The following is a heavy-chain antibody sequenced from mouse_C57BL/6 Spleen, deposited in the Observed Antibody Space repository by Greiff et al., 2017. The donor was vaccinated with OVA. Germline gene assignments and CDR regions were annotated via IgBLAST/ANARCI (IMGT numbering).Heavy chain of an antibody. CDR2: INPSSGYT. CDR1: GYTFTSYW. V-gene: IGHV1-7*01. CDR3: AIPEAMDY. J-gene: IGHJ4*01. Sequence: QVQLQQSGPELVKPGASVKISCKASGYTFTSYWMHWVKQRPGQGLEWIGYINPSSGYTKYNQKFKDKATLTADKSSSTAYMQLSSLTYEDSAVYYCAIPEAMDYWGQGTSVTVSS.